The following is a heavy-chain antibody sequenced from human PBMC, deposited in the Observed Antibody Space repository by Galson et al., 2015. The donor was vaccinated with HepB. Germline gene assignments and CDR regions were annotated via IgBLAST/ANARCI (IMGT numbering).Heavy chain of an antibody. CDR2: ISSSSSYI. CDR1: GFTFSSYS. J-gene: IGHJ4*02. D-gene: IGHD2-15*01. V-gene: IGHV3-21*01. Sequence: SLRLSCAASGFTFSSYSMHWVRQAPGKGLEWVSSISSSSSYIYYADSVKGRFTISRDNAKKSLYLQMNSLRAEDTAVYYCARDPQSGCSGVSCYSGSVDYWGQGTLVTVSS. CDR3: ARDPQSGCSGVSCYSGSVDY.